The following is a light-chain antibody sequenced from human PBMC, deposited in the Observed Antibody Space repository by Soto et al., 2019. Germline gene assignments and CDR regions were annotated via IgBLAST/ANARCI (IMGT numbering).Light chain of an antibody. CDR3: QQRNNWPLT. V-gene: IGKV3-11*01. Sequence: EIVLTQSQATLSLSPGERATLSCRARKIISSYLAWFQQKPGQAPRLLIYDASNRATGIPARFSGSGSGTDFTLTISRLEPENFAVYCCQQRNNWPLTFGGGTKVDIK. J-gene: IGKJ4*01. CDR2: DAS. CDR1: KIISSY.